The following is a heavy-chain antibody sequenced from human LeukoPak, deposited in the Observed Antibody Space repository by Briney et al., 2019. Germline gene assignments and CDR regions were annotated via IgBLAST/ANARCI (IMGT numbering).Heavy chain of an antibody. V-gene: IGHV3-74*01. Sequence: GGSLRLSCAASGFTFTSYWMHWVRQAPGKGLVWVSRINTDGSSTSYADSVKGRFTISRDNGQNSLFLQMTSLRVDDTAVYYCARGITTIFGVSPMDVWGKGTTVTVSS. CDR3: ARGITTIFGVSPMDV. CDR1: GFTFTSYW. CDR2: INTDGSST. J-gene: IGHJ6*03. D-gene: IGHD3-3*01.